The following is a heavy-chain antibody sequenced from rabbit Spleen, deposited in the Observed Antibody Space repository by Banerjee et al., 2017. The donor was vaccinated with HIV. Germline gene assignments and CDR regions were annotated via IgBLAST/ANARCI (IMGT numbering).Heavy chain of an antibody. Sequence: QSLEESGGDLVKPGASLTLTCTASGVSFSSSSYICWVRQAPGKGLEWIVCIDAGSGGFTYYASWAKGRFTISKTSSTTVTLQMTRLTAADTSTYFCARDLVAVIGWNFGLWGPGTLVTVS. CDR2: IDAGSGGFT. CDR3: ARDLVAVIGWNFGL. D-gene: IGHD1-1*01. CDR1: GVSFSSSSY. V-gene: IGHV1S40*01. J-gene: IGHJ4*01.